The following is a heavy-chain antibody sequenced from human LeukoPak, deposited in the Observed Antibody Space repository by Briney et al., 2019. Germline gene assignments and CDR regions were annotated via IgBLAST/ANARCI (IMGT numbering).Heavy chain of an antibody. CDR1: GFTFSSYG. V-gene: IGHV3-23*01. D-gene: IGHD2-2*03. Sequence: GGTLRLSCAASGFTFSSYGMSWVRQAPGKGLEWVSGIGGSGVRTYYADSVKGRFTISRDNSRNTVYLQMKSLRDEDTAVYYCAKDSNWMLFDDWGQGTLVTVSS. CDR3: AKDSNWMLFDD. CDR2: IGGSGVRT. J-gene: IGHJ4*02.